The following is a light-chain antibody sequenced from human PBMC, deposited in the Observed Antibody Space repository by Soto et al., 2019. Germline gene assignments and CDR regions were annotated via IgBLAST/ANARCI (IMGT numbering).Light chain of an antibody. CDR3: QQYDDYPLT. Sequence: IGLDQSPSTLSASVGNRVTITCRASQTIGNWLAWYQQKPGTAPKFLIYDASTLESGVPSRFSGSGSGTEFTLTISSLQPDDFATYYCQQYDDYPLTFGGGAKVDVK. CDR2: DAS. J-gene: IGKJ4*01. CDR1: QTIGNW. V-gene: IGKV1-5*01.